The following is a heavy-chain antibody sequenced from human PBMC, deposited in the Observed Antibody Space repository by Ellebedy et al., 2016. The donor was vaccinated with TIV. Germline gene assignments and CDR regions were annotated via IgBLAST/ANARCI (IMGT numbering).Heavy chain of an antibody. J-gene: IGHJ6*04. CDR3: ARERFGELLSKRYYYDGMDV. D-gene: IGHD3-10*01. CDR2: IIPIFGTA. Sequence: SVKVSXKASGGTFSSYAISWVRQAPGQGLEWMGGIIPIFGTANYAQKFQGRVTITADKSTSTAYMELSSLRSEDTAVYYCARERFGELLSKRYYYDGMDVWGKGTTVTVSS. CDR1: GGTFSSYA. V-gene: IGHV1-69*06.